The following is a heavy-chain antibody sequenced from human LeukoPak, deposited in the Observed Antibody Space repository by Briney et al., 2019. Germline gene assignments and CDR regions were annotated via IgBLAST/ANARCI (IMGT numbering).Heavy chain of an antibody. CDR3: ARLDYYGSGRPGWFDP. Sequence: ASVKVSCEASGYTFTSHGISWVRQAPGQGLEWMGWIKGDNGNTNYVQNLQGRITMTADTSTSTAYMEVRSLRSDDTAVYYCARLDYYGSGRPGWFDPWGQGTLVTVSS. V-gene: IGHV1-18*01. J-gene: IGHJ5*02. D-gene: IGHD3-10*01. CDR1: GYTFTSHG. CDR2: IKGDNGNT.